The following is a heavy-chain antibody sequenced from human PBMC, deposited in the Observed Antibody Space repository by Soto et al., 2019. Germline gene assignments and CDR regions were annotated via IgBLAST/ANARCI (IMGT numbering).Heavy chain of an antibody. D-gene: IGHD3-3*01. Sequence: QVQLQQWGAGLLKPSETLSLTCAVYGGSLSGYYWSWIRQSPGEGLEWIGEINQIGSTIHNPSLKSRVTLSVNTPMNQFSLKLSSVTAADTAVYYCARRPLNFDPWSGTAIPFDSWGQGTLVTVSS. CDR3: ARRPLNFDPWSGTAIPFDS. CDR1: GGSLSGYY. J-gene: IGHJ4*02. CDR2: INQIGST. V-gene: IGHV4-34*02.